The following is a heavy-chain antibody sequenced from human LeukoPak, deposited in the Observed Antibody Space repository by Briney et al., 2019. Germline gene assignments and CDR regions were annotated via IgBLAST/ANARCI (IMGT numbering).Heavy chain of an antibody. V-gene: IGHV3-30*18. CDR1: GFTLSNSW. CDR2: ISSDGSIK. J-gene: IGHJ4*02. Sequence: GGSLRLSCAASGFTLSNSWMHWVRQAPGKGLEWVAVISSDGSIKVYADSVKGRFTLSRDNSINTVDLQMNSLRAEDTAVYYCVKEYHSRGFGAYFDYWGQGTLVTVSS. D-gene: IGHD3-3*01. CDR3: VKEYHSRGFGAYFDY.